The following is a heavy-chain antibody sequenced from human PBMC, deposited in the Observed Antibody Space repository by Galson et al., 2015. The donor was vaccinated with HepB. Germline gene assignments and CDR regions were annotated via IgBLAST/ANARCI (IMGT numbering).Heavy chain of an antibody. V-gene: IGHV6-1*01. CDR3: ARARYCSGGSCYSEGFGY. CDR2: TYYRSKWYN. D-gene: IGHD2-15*01. Sequence: CAISGDSVSSNSAAWNWIRQSPSRGLEWLGRTYYRSKWYNDYAVSVKSRITINPDTSKNQFSPQLNSVTPEDTAVYYCARARYCSGGSCYSEGFGYWGQGTLVTVSS. CDR1: GDSVSSNSAA. J-gene: IGHJ4*02.